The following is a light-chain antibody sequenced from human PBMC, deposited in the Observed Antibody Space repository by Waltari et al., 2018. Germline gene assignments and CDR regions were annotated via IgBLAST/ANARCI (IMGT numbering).Light chain of an antibody. CDR2: DVS. CDR3: SSYTSSSTVV. J-gene: IGLJ2*01. CDR1: SSHVGGYNY. Sequence: GSPGQSITLSCTGTSSHVGGYNYVSWYQQHPGKAPKLMIYDVSKRPSGVSNRFSGSKSGNTASLTISGLQAEDEADYYCSSYTSSSTVVFGGGTKLTVL. V-gene: IGLV2-14*04.